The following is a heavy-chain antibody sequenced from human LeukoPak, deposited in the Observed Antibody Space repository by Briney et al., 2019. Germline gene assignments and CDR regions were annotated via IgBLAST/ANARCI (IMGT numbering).Heavy chain of an antibody. CDR2: ISASGGST. CDR1: GFTFSSYA. CDR3: AKGRGYSGYDFFDY. J-gene: IGHJ4*02. V-gene: IGHV3-23*01. D-gene: IGHD5-12*01. Sequence: PGGSLRLSCAASGFTFSSYAMSWVSQAPGKGLELVSAISASGGSTFYADSVKGRFTISRDNSQNTLYLQMNSLRAEDTALYYCAKGRGYSGYDFFDYWGQGTLVTVSS.